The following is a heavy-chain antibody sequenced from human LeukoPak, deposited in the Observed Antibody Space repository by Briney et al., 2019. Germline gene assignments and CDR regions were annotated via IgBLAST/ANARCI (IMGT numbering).Heavy chain of an antibody. CDR2: ISAYNGNT. D-gene: IGHD6-19*01. V-gene: IGHV1-18*01. Sequence: ASVKVSCKASGYTFTSYGISWVRQAPGQGLEWMGWISAYNGNTNYAQKLQGRVTTTTDTSTSTAYMELRSLRSDDTAVLYCARSGWYDNWFDPWGQGTLVTVSS. CDR1: GYTFTSYG. CDR3: ARSGWYDNWFDP. J-gene: IGHJ5*02.